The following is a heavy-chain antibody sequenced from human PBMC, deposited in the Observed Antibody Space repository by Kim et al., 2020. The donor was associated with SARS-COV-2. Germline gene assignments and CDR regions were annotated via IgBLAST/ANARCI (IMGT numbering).Heavy chain of an antibody. CDR2: INPNSGGT. D-gene: IGHD3-22*01. Sequence: ASVKVSCKASGYTFTGYYMHWVRQAPGQGLEWMGRINPNSGGTNYAQKFQGRVTMTRDTSISTAYMELSRLRSDDTAVYYCAREYYYDSSGYYSQDYYYYYGMDVWGQGTTVTVSS. V-gene: IGHV1-2*06. CDR3: AREYYYDSSGYYSQDYYYYYGMDV. J-gene: IGHJ6*02. CDR1: GYTFTGYY.